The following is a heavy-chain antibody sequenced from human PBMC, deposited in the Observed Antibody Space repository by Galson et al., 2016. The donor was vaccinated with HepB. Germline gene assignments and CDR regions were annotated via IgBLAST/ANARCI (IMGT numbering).Heavy chain of an antibody. D-gene: IGHD1-7*01. CDR3: ARWNWNLFDY. V-gene: IGHV4-34*01. CDR1: GGAFSGYS. J-gene: IGHJ4*02. Sequence: SETLSLTCAVSGGAFSGYSWTWIRQPPGKGLEWIGEINHGGTTAYNPSLTSRVTISVDTPKNQFSLKVTSITAADTAVYFCARWNWNLFDYWGQGSLVTVSS. CDR2: INHGGTT.